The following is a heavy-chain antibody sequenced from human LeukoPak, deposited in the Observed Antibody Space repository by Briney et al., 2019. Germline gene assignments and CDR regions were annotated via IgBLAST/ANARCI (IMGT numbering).Heavy chain of an antibody. CDR3: ARDGAAADFDY. Sequence: GGSLRLSCAAFGFTFSSYSMNWVRQAPGKGLEWVSSISSSSSYIYYADSVKGRFTISRDNAKNSLYLQMNSLRAEDTAVYYCARDGAAADFDYWGQGTLVTVSS. J-gene: IGHJ4*02. D-gene: IGHD6-13*01. CDR2: ISSSSSYI. V-gene: IGHV3-21*01. CDR1: GFTFSSYS.